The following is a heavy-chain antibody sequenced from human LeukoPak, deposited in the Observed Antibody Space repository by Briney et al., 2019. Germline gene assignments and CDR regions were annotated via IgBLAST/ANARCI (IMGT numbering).Heavy chain of an antibody. CDR1: GGSMKDYY. Sequence: PSETLSLTCAVSGGSMKDYYWSWIRQPPGKGLQWIAYINDNGHSGYNPSLESRVTISVDTSKNHFSLRLRSVTAADTAVYYCARESAAYVSGSFSGYWGQGILVTVSP. CDR3: ARESAAYVSGSFSGY. CDR2: INDNGHS. D-gene: IGHD3-16*01. J-gene: IGHJ1*01. V-gene: IGHV4-59*12.